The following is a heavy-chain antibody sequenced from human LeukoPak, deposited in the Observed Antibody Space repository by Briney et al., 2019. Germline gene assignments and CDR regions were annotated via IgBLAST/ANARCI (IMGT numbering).Heavy chain of an antibody. CDR3: ARGEGNYFDY. Sequence: SETLSLTCTVSGGSISSYCWTWIRQPAGKGLEWIGRISTSGNTNYTPSLKSRVTMSVDTSRNQFSLKLTSVTAADAAVYYCARGEGNYFDYWGQGALVTVSS. CDR1: GGSISSYC. J-gene: IGHJ4*02. V-gene: IGHV4-4*07. CDR2: ISTSGNT.